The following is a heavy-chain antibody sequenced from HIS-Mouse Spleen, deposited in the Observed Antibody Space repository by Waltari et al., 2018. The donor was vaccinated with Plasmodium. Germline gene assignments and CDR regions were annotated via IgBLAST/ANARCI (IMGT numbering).Heavy chain of an antibody. D-gene: IGHD6-6*01. Sequence: QVQLQESGPGLVKPSQTLSLTCTVSGGSISSGGYYWSWIRQHPGKGLEWIGYIYYRGSTYSHPSLKGRVTIAVDTSKNQFSLKLSAVTAADTAVYYCARSLVRGSSVGFDYWGQGTLVTVSS. V-gene: IGHV4-31*03. CDR2: IYYRGST. CDR1: GGSISSGGYY. J-gene: IGHJ4*02. CDR3: ARSLVRGSSVGFDY.